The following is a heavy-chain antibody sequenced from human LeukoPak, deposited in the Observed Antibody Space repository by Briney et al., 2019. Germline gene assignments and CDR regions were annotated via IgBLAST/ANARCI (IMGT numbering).Heavy chain of an antibody. CDR3: ARAGGDSSGYYLGGYYYYYMDV. J-gene: IGHJ6*03. V-gene: IGHV7-4-1*02. Sequence: GASVKVSCKASGYTFTSYAMNWVRQAPGQGLEWMGWINTNTGNPTYAQGFTGRFVFSLDTSVSTAYLQISSLKAEDTAVYYCARAGGDSSGYYLGGYYYYYMDVWGKGTTVTVSS. CDR2: INTNTGNP. D-gene: IGHD3-22*01. CDR1: GYTFTSYA.